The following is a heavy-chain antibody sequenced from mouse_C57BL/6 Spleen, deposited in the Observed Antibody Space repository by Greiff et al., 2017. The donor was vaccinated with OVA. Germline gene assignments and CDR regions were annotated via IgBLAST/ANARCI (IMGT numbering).Heavy chain of an antibody. CDR2: IYPGDGAA. CDR3: AREEEYDYDREAFAY. V-gene: IGHV1-80*01. J-gene: IGHJ3*01. Sequence: QVQLKESGAELVKPGASVKISCKASGYAFSSYWMNWVKQRPGKGLEWIGQIYPGDGAANYNGKFKGKATLTADKSSSTAYMQLSSLTSEDSEVYYCAREEEYDYDREAFAYWGQGTLVTVSA. CDR1: GYAFSSYW. D-gene: IGHD2-4*01.